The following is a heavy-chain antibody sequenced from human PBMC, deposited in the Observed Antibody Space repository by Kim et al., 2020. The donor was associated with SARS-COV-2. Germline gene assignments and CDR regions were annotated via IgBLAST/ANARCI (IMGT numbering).Heavy chain of an antibody. CDR1: GFTFDDYA. V-gene: IGHV3-9*01. CDR3: AKILERTRGPYSSSWAG. CDR2: ISWNSGSI. D-gene: IGHD6-13*01. J-gene: IGHJ3*01. Sequence: GGSLRLSCAASGFTFDDYAMHWVRQTPGKGLEWVSGISWNSGSIGYADSVKGQFTISRDNAKNSLYLQMNSLRAEDTALYNGAKILERTRGPYSSSWAGWGQGTMGTDSS.